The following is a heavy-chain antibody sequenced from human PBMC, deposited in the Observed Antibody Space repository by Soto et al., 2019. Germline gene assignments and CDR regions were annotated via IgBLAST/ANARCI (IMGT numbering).Heavy chain of an antibody. V-gene: IGHV4-4*02. Sequence: QVQLQESGPGLMKPSGTLSLTCAVSGGSISTNWWSWVRQPPGKGLEWIGEIYHSGATNYNPSLKSRVTMSGDKSQNHLSLNLNSVTAADTAVYYCARHIAVSGTRGFDFWGHGTLVTVSS. CDR1: GGSISTNW. CDR3: ARHIAVSGTRGFDF. J-gene: IGHJ4*01. D-gene: IGHD6-19*01. CDR2: IYHSGAT.